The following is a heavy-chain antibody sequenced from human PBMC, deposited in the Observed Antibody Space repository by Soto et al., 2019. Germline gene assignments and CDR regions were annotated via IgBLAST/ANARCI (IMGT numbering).Heavy chain of an antibody. D-gene: IGHD1-26*01. Sequence: QVQLVQSGAEVKKPGSSVKVSCKASGGTFSSYTISWVRQAPGQGLEWMGRIIPILGIANYAQKFQGRVTITADKSTSTAYMELSSLRSEDTAVYYCARDRGSYYPLAWYFDLWGRGTLVTVSS. CDR2: IIPILGIA. V-gene: IGHV1-69*08. CDR1: GGTFSSYT. CDR3: ARDRGSYYPLAWYFDL. J-gene: IGHJ2*01.